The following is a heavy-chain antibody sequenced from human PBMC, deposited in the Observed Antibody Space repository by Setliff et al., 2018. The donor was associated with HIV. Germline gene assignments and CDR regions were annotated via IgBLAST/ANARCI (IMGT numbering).Heavy chain of an antibody. D-gene: IGHD2-15*01. J-gene: IGHJ4*02. CDR3: GRAPPYCSGGSCADY. CDR1: GFTFTNYW. Sequence: GGSLRLSCGASGFTFTNYWMHWIRQVPGKGLVWVSRINADGSITDYADSVKGRFTISRDNAKNTLYMQMNSLRAEDTAVYYCGRAPPYCSGGSCADYWGQGTLVTVSS. CDR2: INADGSIT. V-gene: IGHV3-74*01.